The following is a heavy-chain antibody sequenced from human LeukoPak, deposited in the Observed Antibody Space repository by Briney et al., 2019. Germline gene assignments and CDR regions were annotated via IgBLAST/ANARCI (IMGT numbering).Heavy chain of an antibody. J-gene: IGHJ3*02. D-gene: IGHD6-19*01. Sequence: ASVKVSCKASGYTFTSYGISWVRQAPGQGLEWMGWISAYNGNTNYAQKLQGRVTMTTDTSTSTAYMELRSLRSDDTAVYYCAKDWREQGSGWFTDAFDIWGQGTMVTVSS. CDR1: GYTFTSYG. CDR2: ISAYNGNT. CDR3: AKDWREQGSGWFTDAFDI. V-gene: IGHV1-18*01.